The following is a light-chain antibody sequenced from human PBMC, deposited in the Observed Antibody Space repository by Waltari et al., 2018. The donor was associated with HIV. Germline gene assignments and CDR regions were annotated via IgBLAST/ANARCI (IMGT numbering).Light chain of an antibody. CDR1: SSDVGGYNY. J-gene: IGLJ3*02. Sequence: QSALTQPASVSGSPGQSIIISCTGTSSDVGGYNYVSWYQQHPGKAPKLIIFDVGNRPSGVSNRLSGSKSGNTASLTISGLQTEDEADYYCNSYTSTTTRWLFGGGTRLTVL. CDR3: NSYTSTTTRWL. CDR2: DVG. V-gene: IGLV2-14*03.